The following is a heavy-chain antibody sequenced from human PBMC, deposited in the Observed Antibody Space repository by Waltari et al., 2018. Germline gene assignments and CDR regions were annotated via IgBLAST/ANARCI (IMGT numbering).Heavy chain of an antibody. CDR3: ALDLGGYAGS. CDR2: NDNYGSIT. D-gene: IGHD2-2*01. Sequence: EVQLVESGGGLVQPGGSLRLSCAASGFTFENVWMHWVRQVPGKGLVWVSRNDNYGSITTYADSVEGRFTISRDNAKNTLYLQMNSLTVADTALYYCALDLGGYAGSWGQGTMVTVSS. V-gene: IGHV3-74*01. J-gene: IGHJ4*02. CDR1: GFTFENVW.